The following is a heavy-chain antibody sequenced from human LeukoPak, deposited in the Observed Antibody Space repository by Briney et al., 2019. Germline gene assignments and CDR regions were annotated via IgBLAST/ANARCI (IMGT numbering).Heavy chain of an antibody. CDR1: GFTFSRYW. CDR2: IKQDGSEK. D-gene: IGHD4-23*01. CDR3: AKMDHYGGYFDY. Sequence: GGSLRLSCAASGFTFSRYWMSWGRQAPGKGLEWVANIKQDGSEKYYVDSVKGRFTFSRDNAKNSLYLQMNSLRAEDTGVYYCAKMDHYGGYFDYWGQGTLVTVSS. V-gene: IGHV3-7*01. J-gene: IGHJ4*02.